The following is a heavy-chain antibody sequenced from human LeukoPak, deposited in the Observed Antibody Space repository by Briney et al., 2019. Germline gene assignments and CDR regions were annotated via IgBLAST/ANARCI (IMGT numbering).Heavy chain of an antibody. J-gene: IGHJ4*02. V-gene: IGHV3-23*01. CDR1: GFTFSSYA. Sequence: PGGSLRLSCAASGFTFSSYAMSWVRQAPGKGLEWVSAISGSGGSTYYADSVKGRFTVSRDNAKNTLYLQMNSLRAEDTAVYYCSRVSTTDDHWGQGTLVTVSS. D-gene: IGHD2/OR15-2a*01. CDR3: SRVSTTDDH. CDR2: ISGSGGST.